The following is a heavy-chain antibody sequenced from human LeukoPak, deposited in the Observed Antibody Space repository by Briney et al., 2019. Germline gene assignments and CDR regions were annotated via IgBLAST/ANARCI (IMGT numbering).Heavy chain of an antibody. CDR2: ISGNGGDI. CDR1: GFSFGGHY. D-gene: IGHD3-10*01. Sequence: PGGSLRLSCAASGFSFGGHYMSWLRQAPGKGPEWISYISGNGGDIAYADSVKGRFTISRDNVKNSLHLQMNSLRVEDTAVYHCVRHSGRAGGQWGQGTLIAVSS. CDR3: VRHSGRAGGQ. J-gene: IGHJ4*02. V-gene: IGHV3-11*01.